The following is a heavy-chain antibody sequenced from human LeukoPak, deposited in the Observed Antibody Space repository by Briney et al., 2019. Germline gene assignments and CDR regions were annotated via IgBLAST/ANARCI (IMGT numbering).Heavy chain of an antibody. V-gene: IGHV1-24*01. D-gene: IGHD5-12*01. CDR3: ARVQRGYSGYGSYY. CDR1: GYTLTELS. CDR2: FDPEDGET. Sequence: ASVKVSCKVSGYTLTELSMHWVRQAPGKGLEWMGGFDPEDGETIYAQKFQGRVTMTEDTSTDTAYMELSSLRSEDTAVYYCARVQRGYSGYGSYYWGQGTLVTVSS. J-gene: IGHJ4*02.